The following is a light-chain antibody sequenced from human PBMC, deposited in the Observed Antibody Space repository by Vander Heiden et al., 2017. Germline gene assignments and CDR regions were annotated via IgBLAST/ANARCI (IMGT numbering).Light chain of an antibody. V-gene: IGKV1-39*01. Sequence: SPSSLSASVGDRVTITCRASQSISSYLNWYHQKPGKAPKLLIYAASSLQSGVPSRFSGSGSGTDFTLTISSLQPEDFATYYCQQSYSTPWTFGQGTKVEIK. CDR3: QQSYSTPWT. CDR2: AAS. CDR1: QSISSY. J-gene: IGKJ1*01.